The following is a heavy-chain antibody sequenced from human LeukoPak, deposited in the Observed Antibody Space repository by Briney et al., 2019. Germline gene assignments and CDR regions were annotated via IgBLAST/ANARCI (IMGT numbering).Heavy chain of an antibody. CDR3: ARGGTTVTTSSDF. J-gene: IGHJ4*02. V-gene: IGHV3-30-3*01. Sequence: GGSLRLSCAASGFAFSLHAIHWVRQAPGKGLEWVAIISYDGSNKYYADSVKGRFTISRDNSKNTLFLQMNSLRAEATAVYYCARGGTTVTTSSDFWGQGTLVTVSS. CDR2: ISYDGSNK. CDR1: GFAFSLHA. D-gene: IGHD4-17*01.